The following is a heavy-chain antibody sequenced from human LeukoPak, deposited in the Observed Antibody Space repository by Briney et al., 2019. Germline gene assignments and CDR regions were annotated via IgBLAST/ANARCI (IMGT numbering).Heavy chain of an antibody. D-gene: IGHD2-21*02. CDR1: GFTFSSYS. J-gene: IGHJ6*02. Sequence: GGSLRLSCAASGFTFSSYSMNWVRQAPGKGLEWVSSISSSSSYIYYADSVKGRFTISRDNAKNSLYLQMNSLRAEDTAVYYCARVGRGKFVVPTSVPSYYHGMDVWGQGTTVTVSS. CDR3: ARVGRGKFVVPTSVPSYYHGMDV. V-gene: IGHV3-21*01. CDR2: ISSSSSYI.